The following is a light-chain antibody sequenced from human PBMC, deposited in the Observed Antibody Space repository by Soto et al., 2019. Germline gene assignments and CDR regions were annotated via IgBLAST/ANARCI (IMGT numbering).Light chain of an antibody. CDR1: QSISSS. Sequence: IVLTQSPVTLSLWPGETAILSCGASQSISSSLSWYQQRPGQAPRLLIYEASKRAPGIPTRFSGSGSGTDFTLTISSLEPEDFALYYCQQRSSWITFGQGTRLEIE. CDR3: QQRSSWIT. V-gene: IGKV3-11*01. J-gene: IGKJ5*01. CDR2: EAS.